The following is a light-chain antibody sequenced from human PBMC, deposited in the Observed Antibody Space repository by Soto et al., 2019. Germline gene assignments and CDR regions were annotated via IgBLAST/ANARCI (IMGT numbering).Light chain of an antibody. CDR2: GAS. CDR1: QSVSSDY. V-gene: IGKV3-20*01. Sequence: EIVLTQSPGTLSLSPGEGATLSCRASQSVSSDYLASYQQKPGQAPRLLIYGASSRATGIPDRFSGSGSGTAFTLTVSRLDPADFAVYYCQHYGRSPYPFGQGTKLEIK. J-gene: IGKJ2*01. CDR3: QHYGRSPYP.